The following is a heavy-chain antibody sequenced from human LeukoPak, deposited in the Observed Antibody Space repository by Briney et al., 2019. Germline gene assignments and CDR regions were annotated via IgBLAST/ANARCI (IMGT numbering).Heavy chain of an antibody. Sequence: SSETLSLTCAVYGGSFNGYYWSWIRQPPGKGLEWIGEINHSGSTNYNPSLKSRVTISVDTSKNQFSLKLSSVTAADTAVYYCARGAGAKVASWFDPWGQGTLVTVSS. D-gene: IGHD6-13*01. CDR2: INHSGST. CDR1: GGSFNGYY. V-gene: IGHV4-34*01. CDR3: ARGAGAKVASWFDP. J-gene: IGHJ5*02.